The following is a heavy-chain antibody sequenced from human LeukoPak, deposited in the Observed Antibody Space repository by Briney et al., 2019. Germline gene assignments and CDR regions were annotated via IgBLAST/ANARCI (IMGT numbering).Heavy chain of an antibody. CDR2: IYYSGST. Sequence: PSETLSLTCTVSGGSISSYYWSWIRQPPGKGLEWIGYIYYSGSTNYNPSLKSRVTISVDTSKNQFSLKLSSVTAADTAVYYCARGKWELLFDYWGQGTLVTVSS. CDR1: GGSISSYY. CDR3: ARGKWELLFDY. J-gene: IGHJ4*02. D-gene: IGHD1-26*01. V-gene: IGHV4-59*01.